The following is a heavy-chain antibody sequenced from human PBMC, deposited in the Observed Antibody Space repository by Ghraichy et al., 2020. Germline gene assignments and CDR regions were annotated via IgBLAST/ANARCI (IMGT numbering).Heavy chain of an antibody. J-gene: IGHJ4*02. CDR1: GFTFSSSG. CDR3: AKIEAGSGYASRY. D-gene: IGHD3-22*01. CDR2: ISGSGGNT. V-gene: IGHV3-23*01. Sequence: GGSLRLSCAASGFTFSSSGMTWVRQAPGKGLEWVSSISGSGGNTYYADSVKGRFTISRDNSKNTLYLQMNSLRAEDTAIYYCAKIEAGSGYASRYWGQGTLVTVSS.